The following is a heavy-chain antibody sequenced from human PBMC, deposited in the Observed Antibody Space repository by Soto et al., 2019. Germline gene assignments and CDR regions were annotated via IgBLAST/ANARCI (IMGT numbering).Heavy chain of an antibody. CDR1: GGTFSSYA. CDR2: IIPIVETA. J-gene: IGHJ4*02. CDR3: AVGCRSRWFSEY. Sequence: QVQLVQSGAEVKKPGSSVKVSCTTSGGTFSSYAVSWVRQAPGQGLEWLGGIIPIVETANYAQKFQGTVTITADESTSTAYMELSSLRSEDTAGSFGAVGCRSRWFSEYWGQGTVVTVAA. V-gene: IGHV1-69*01. D-gene: IGHD2-2*01.